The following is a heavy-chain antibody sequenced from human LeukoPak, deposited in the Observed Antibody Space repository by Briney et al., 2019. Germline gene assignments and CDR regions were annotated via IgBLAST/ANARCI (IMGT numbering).Heavy chain of an antibody. CDR1: GYSISSAYY. V-gene: IGHV4-38-2*01. J-gene: IGHJ4*02. CDR3: ARNGTSGYFDY. Sequence: SETLSLTCAVSGYSISSAYYWGWIRQPPGKGLEWIGSIYHSGSTHYNPSLKSRVTISVDTSKNQFSLKLSSVTAADTAVYYCARNGTSGYFDYWGQGTLVTVPS. D-gene: IGHD2-2*01. CDR2: IYHSGST.